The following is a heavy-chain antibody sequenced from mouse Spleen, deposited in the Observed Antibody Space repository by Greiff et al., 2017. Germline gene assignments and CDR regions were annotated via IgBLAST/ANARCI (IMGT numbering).Heavy chain of an antibody. V-gene: IGHV1-81*01. CDR3: ARKDYDGSYEDAMDY. Sequence: QVQLQQSGAELARPGASVKLSCKASGYTFTSYGISWVKQRTGQGLEWIGEIYPRSGNTYYNEKFKGKATLTADKSSSTAYMELRSLTSEDSAVYFCARKDYDGSYEDAMDYWGQGTSVTVSS. CDR2: IYPRSGNT. D-gene: IGHD1-1*01. CDR1: GYTFTSYG. J-gene: IGHJ4*01.